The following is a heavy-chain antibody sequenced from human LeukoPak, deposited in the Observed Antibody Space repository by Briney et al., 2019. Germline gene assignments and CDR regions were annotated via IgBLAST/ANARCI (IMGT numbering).Heavy chain of an antibody. CDR3: ARARRGIVVVPAARFDY. V-gene: IGHV1-46*01. Sequence: ASVKVSCKASGYTLTSYYMHWVRQAPGQGLEWMGIINPSGGSTSYAQKFQGRVTMTRDTSTSTVYMELSSLRSEDTAVYYCARARRGIVVVPAARFDYWGQGTLVTVSS. D-gene: IGHD2-2*01. J-gene: IGHJ4*02. CDR1: GYTLTSYY. CDR2: INPSGGST.